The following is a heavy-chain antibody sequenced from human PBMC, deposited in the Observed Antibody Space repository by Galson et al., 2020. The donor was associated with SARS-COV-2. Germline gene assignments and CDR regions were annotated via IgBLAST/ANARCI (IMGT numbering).Heavy chain of an antibody. CDR3: SRGGRIGAAGTYYYDYMDV. Sequence: ASVKVSCKASGYTFTSHAINWVRQAPGQGLQWVGWINSNTGNPTYAQGFKGRFVFSLDTSVTTAYLQISSLKAEDTAAYFCSRGGRIGAAGTYYYDYMDVWGKGTAVTVSS. CDR2: INSNTGNP. J-gene: IGHJ6*03. D-gene: IGHD6-13*01. CDR1: GYTFTSHA. V-gene: IGHV7-4-1*02.